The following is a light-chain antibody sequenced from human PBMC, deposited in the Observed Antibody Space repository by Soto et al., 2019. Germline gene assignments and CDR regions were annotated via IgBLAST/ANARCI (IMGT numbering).Light chain of an antibody. CDR1: SSNIGNNY. V-gene: IGLV1-51*01. CDR3: GTWDSSLSAYVV. Sequence: QAVVTQPPSVSAAPGQKVTISCSGSSSNIGNNYVSWYQQLPGTAPKLLIYDNNKRTSGIPDRFSGSKSGTSATLGITGLQTGDEADYYCGTWDSSLSAYVVFGGGTQLTVL. J-gene: IGLJ2*01. CDR2: DNN.